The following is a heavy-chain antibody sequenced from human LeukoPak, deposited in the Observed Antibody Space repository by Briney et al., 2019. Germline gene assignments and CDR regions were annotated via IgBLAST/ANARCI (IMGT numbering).Heavy chain of an antibody. CDR1: GYTFTGYY. CDR3: ARGRLGSGSQYDAFDI. CDR2: INPNSGDT. J-gene: IGHJ3*02. V-gene: IGHV1-2*02. D-gene: IGHD3-10*01. Sequence: ASVKVSCKASGYTFTGYYMHWVRQAPGQGLEWMGWINPNSGDTNYAQKFQGRVTMSRDTSISTAYMELSRLTSDDTAVFYCARGRLGSGSQYDAFDIWGQGTMVTVSS.